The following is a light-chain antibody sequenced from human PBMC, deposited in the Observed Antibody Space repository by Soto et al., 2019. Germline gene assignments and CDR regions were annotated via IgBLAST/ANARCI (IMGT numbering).Light chain of an antibody. CDR2: GAS. CDR3: HQYNNWPPWT. Sequence: EIVMTQSPATLSVSPGERATLSCRASQSVSSNLAWYQQKPGQAPRLLIYGASTRATGIPARFSGSGSGTEFTLTISSLQSEDFAFYYCHQYNNWPPWTFGQATKVQIK. J-gene: IGKJ1*01. CDR1: QSVSSN. V-gene: IGKV3-15*01.